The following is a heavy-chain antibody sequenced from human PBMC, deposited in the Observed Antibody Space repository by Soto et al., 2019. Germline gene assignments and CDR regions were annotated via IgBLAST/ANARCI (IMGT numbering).Heavy chain of an antibody. Sequence: GGSLRLSCAASGFTFSSYSMNWVCQAPGKGLEWVSYISSSSSTIYYADSVKGRFTISRDNAKNSLYLQMNSLRDEDTAVYYCARDDGSSWYGEYCMDVWSQGTTVTVS. D-gene: IGHD6-13*01. CDR3: ARDDGSSWYGEYCMDV. V-gene: IGHV3-48*02. J-gene: IGHJ6*02. CDR2: ISSSSSTI. CDR1: GFTFSSYS.